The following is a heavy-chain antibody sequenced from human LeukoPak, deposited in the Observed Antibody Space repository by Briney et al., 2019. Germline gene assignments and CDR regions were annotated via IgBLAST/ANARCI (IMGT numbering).Heavy chain of an antibody. CDR3: ARTGYSSGWYVY. CDR2: IYYSGST. Sequence: SETLSLTCTVSGGSISSSSYYWGWIRQPPGKGLEWIGSIYYSGSTYYNLSLKSRVTISVDTSKNQFSLKLSSVTAADTAVYYCARTGYSSGWYVYWGQGTLVTVSS. D-gene: IGHD6-19*01. J-gene: IGHJ4*02. CDR1: GGSISSSSYY. V-gene: IGHV4-39*01.